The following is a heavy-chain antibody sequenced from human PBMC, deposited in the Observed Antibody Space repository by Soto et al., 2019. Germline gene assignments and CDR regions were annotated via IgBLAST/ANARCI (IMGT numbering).Heavy chain of an antibody. Sequence: ASVKVSCKASGGTLSSYTISWVRQAPGQGLEWMGRIIPILGIANYAQKFQGRVTITADKSTSTAYMELSSLRSEDTAVYYCARDLDSLALAGAFDIWGQGTMVTVSS. V-gene: IGHV1-69*04. D-gene: IGHD1-1*01. CDR3: ARDLDSLALAGAFDI. CDR2: IIPILGIA. J-gene: IGHJ3*02. CDR1: GGTLSSYT.